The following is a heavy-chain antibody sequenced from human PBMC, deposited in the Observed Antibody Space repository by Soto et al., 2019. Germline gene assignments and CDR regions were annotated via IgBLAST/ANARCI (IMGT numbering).Heavy chain of an antibody. D-gene: IGHD6-19*01. CDR1: GFTFSSYA. V-gene: IGHV3-30-3*01. CDR3: ARDGRQWLYDY. Sequence: QVQLVESGGGVVQPGRSLRLSCAASGFTFSSYAMHWVRQAPGKGLEWVAVISYDGSNKYYADSVKGRFTISRDNSKNTLSLQVNSLRAEDTAVYYCARDGRQWLYDYWGQGTLVTVSS. J-gene: IGHJ4*02. CDR2: ISYDGSNK.